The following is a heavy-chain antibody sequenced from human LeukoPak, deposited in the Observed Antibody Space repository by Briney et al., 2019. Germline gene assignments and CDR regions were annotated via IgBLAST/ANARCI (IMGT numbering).Heavy chain of an antibody. CDR2: IYHSGTT. J-gene: IGHJ3*02. Sequence: SETLSLTCTVSGYSISSGYYWGWIRQPPGKGLAWIGSIYHSGTTYYNPSLKSRVTISVDTSKNQFSLKLNSVTAADTAVYYCARVKSGSLYDAFDIWGQGTMVTVSS. CDR3: ARVKSGSLYDAFDI. D-gene: IGHD1-26*01. V-gene: IGHV4-38-2*02. CDR1: GYSISSGYY.